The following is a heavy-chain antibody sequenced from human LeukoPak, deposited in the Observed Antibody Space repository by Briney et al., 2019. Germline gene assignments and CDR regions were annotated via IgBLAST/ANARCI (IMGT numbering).Heavy chain of an antibody. Sequence: GGSLRLSCTVSGLTVSSNSMSWVRQAPGKGLEWVSFIYSDNTHYSDSVKGRFTISRDNSKNTLYLQMSSLRAEDTAVYYCARSLWSGWSDYWGQGTLVTVSS. CDR2: IYSDNT. V-gene: IGHV3-53*01. CDR3: ARSLWSGWSDY. J-gene: IGHJ4*02. D-gene: IGHD3-3*01. CDR1: GLTVSSNS.